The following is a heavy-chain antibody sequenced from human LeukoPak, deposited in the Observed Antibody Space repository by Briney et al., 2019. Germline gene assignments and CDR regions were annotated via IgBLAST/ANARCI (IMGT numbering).Heavy chain of an antibody. CDR3: ASESPSSSSRTLDY. Sequence: GGSLRLSCAASGFTFSSYSVNWVRQAPGKGLEWVSSISTSSIYIYYADSVKGRFTISRDNAKNSLYLQMNSLRAEDTAVYYCASESPSSSSRTLDYWGQGTLVTVSS. V-gene: IGHV3-21*01. CDR1: GFTFSSYS. CDR2: ISTSSIYI. D-gene: IGHD2-2*01. J-gene: IGHJ4*02.